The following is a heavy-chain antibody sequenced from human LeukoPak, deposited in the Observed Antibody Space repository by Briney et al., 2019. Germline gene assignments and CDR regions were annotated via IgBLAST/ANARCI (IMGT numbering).Heavy chain of an antibody. J-gene: IGHJ6*02. V-gene: IGHV4-30-2*01. CDR2: IYHSGST. D-gene: IGHD4-11*01. CDR3: ARVSNYGDYGMDV. CDR1: GGSISSGGYS. Sequence: PSETLSLTCAVSGGSISSGGYSWSWIRQPPGKGLEWIGYIYHSGSTYYNPSLKSRVTISVDRSKNQFTLKLSSVTAADTAVYYCARVSNYGDYGMDVWGQGTTVTVSS.